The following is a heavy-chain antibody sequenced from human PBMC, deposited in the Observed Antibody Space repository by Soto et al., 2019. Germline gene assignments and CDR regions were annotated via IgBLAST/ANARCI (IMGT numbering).Heavy chain of an antibody. CDR3: ARSYYDSSASYASYGMDV. CDR2: ISASSRTL. J-gene: IGHJ6*02. V-gene: IGHV3-48*01. Sequence: VWPLRLSCRSSEFTFSSYSMDLVRQTPCKLLEWISHISASSRTLFYADSVKGRFTISRDNAKNSLYLQMNSLRAEDTAVYYCARSYYDSSASYASYGMDVWGQGATVTVSS. CDR1: EFTFSSYS. D-gene: IGHD3-22*01.